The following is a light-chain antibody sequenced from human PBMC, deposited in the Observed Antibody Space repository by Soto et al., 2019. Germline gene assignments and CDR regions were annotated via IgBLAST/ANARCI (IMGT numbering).Light chain of an antibody. CDR1: QSVSRNY. J-gene: IGKJ3*01. Sequence: EIVLTQSPGTLSLSPGATATLSCRASQSVSRNYLAWFQQNPGQAPRLLFHGASSRAAGTPDRFSGSGSGTDFTLTISRLEPEDFAVYYCHHYGDSPIYTFGPGTKVDFK. CDR2: GAS. CDR3: HHYGDSPIYT. V-gene: IGKV3-20*01.